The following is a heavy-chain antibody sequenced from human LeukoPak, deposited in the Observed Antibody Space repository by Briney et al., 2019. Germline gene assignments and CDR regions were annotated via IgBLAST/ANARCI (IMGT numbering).Heavy chain of an antibody. V-gene: IGHV4-31*03. Sequence: SQTLSLTCTVSGGSISSGGYYWSWIRQHPGKGLEWIGYIYYSGSTYYNPSLKSRVTISVDTSKNQFSLKLSSVTAADTAVYYCARVKGRITICGVVPRGRWFDPWGQGTLVTVAS. CDR2: IYYSGST. CDR1: GGSISSGGYY. CDR3: ARVKGRITICGVVPRGRWFDP. D-gene: IGHD3-3*01. J-gene: IGHJ5*02.